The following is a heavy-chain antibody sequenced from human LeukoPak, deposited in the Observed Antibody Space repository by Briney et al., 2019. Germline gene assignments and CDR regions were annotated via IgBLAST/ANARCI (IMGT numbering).Heavy chain of an antibody. V-gene: IGHV4-59*01. Sequence: SETLSLTCTVSGASISNYYWSWIRQPPGKGLECIGYMYYGGSANYNPSLKSRVTISVDTSKNQFSLKLSSVTAADTAVYYCARWAVVGATKGFDYWGQGTLVTVSS. D-gene: IGHD1-26*01. CDR3: ARWAVVGATKGFDY. CDR1: GASISNYY. CDR2: MYYGGSA. J-gene: IGHJ4*02.